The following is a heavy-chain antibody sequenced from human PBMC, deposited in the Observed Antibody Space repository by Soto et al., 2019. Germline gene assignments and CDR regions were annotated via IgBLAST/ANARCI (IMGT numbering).Heavy chain of an antibody. V-gene: IGHV3-48*03. Sequence: PWGSLRLSCAASGFTFISYEINFFRQSPFKGLERVSYISSSGSTIYYADSVKGRFTISRDNAKNSLYLQMNSLRAEDTAVYYCARDPPEKGLRIHFDYWGQGTLVTVSS. CDR3: ARDPPEKGLRIHFDY. CDR1: GFTFISYE. CDR2: ISSSGSTI. J-gene: IGHJ4*02.